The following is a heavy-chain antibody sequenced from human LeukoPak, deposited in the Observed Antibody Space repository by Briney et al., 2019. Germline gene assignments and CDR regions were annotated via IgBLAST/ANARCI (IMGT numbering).Heavy chain of an antibody. J-gene: IGHJ5*02. Sequence: TGGSLRLSCAASGFTFSSYSMSWVRQAPGKGLEWVSSISSSSSYIYYADSVKGRFTISRDNAKNSLYLQMNSLRAEDTAVYYCARDRGFGGEDWFDPWGQGTLVTVSS. CDR2: ISSSSSYI. D-gene: IGHD3-10*01. V-gene: IGHV3-21*01. CDR1: GFTFSSYS. CDR3: ARDRGFGGEDWFDP.